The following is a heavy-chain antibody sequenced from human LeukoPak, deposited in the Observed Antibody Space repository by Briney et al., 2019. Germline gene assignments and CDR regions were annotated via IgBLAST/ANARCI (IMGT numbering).Heavy chain of an antibody. V-gene: IGHV4-39*07. J-gene: IGHJ3*02. CDR1: GGSISSSSYY. CDR3: ARTQYYDFWSGYPQADYYDSSGYRGDAFDI. CDR2: IYYSGST. D-gene: IGHD3-22*01. Sequence: SETLSLTCTVSGGSISSSSYYWGWIRQPPGKGLEWIGSIYYSGSTYYNPSLKSRVTISVDTSKNQFSLKLSSATAADTAVYYCARTQYYDFWSGYPQADYYDSSGYRGDAFDIWGQGTMVTVSS.